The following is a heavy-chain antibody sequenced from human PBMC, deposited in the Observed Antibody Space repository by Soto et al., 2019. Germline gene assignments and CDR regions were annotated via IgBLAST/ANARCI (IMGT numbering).Heavy chain of an antibody. D-gene: IGHD6-19*01. CDR1: GFSLSTSGVG. V-gene: IGHV2-5*02. J-gene: IGHJ2*01. CDR3: AHSSDITVACEDRWYFDP. Sequence: QITLKESGPTLVKPTQTLTLTCTFSGFSLSTSGVGVGWIRQPPGKALEWLALIYWDDDKRYSPSLKSRLTITKDTSKNQVVLTMTNMDPVDTATYYCAHSSDITVACEDRWYFDPWGRGTLVTVSS. CDR2: IYWDDDK.